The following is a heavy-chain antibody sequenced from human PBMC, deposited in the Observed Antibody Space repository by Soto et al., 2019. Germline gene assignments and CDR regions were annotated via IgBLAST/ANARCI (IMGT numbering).Heavy chain of an antibody. CDR1: GGTFSNYG. J-gene: IGHJ5*01. V-gene: IGHV1-69*01. Sequence: QVQLVQSGAEVKKPGSSVKVSCKASGGTFSNYGVSWVRQAPGHGLEWMGGLIPFFGTTNYAQTFQGRLTITADESTGTAYMELNRLMPADPAVYFCARAAQTRHDLTDLGNWFDSWGQGILVSGSS. CDR2: LIPFFGTT. CDR3: ARAAQTRHDLTDLGNWFDS. D-gene: IGHD1-1*01.